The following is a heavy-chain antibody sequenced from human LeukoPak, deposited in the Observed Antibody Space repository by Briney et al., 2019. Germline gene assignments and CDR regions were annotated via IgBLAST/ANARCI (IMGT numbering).Heavy chain of an antibody. CDR3: AKDYDYVWGSYGWYFQH. CDR1: GFTFSSYG. D-gene: IGHD3-16*02. V-gene: IGHV3-30*02. Sequence: PGGSLRLSCAASGFTFSSYGMHWVRQAPGKGLEWVAFIRYDGSNKYYADSVKGRFTISRDNFKNTLYLQMNSLRAEDTAVYYCAKDYDYVWGSYGWYFQHWGQGTLVTVSS. J-gene: IGHJ1*01. CDR2: IRYDGSNK.